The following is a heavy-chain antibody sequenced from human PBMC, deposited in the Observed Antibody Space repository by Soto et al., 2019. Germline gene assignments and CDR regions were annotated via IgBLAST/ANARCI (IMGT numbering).Heavy chain of an antibody. J-gene: IGHJ4*02. CDR3: AAKSGYPYDFDY. Sequence: QVQLVQSGAEVKKPGSSVRVSCEASGGAFSTLAINWVRQAPGQGLEWMGGIIPVFVSTNYAQKFQGRITILPDPSAHTAYLELSSLGSEDTAVYYCAAKSGYPYDFDYWGQGTLVTVSS. CDR1: GGAFSTLA. D-gene: IGHD3-3*01. CDR2: IIPVFVST. V-gene: IGHV1-69*01.